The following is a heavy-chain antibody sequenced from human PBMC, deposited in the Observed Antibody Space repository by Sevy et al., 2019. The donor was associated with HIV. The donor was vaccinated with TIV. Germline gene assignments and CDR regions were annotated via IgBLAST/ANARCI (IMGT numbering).Heavy chain of an antibody. CDR1: GFSLTTSAVG. V-gene: IGHV2-5*01. J-gene: IGHJ4*02. CDR2: IYWNDDK. D-gene: IGHD4-17*01. Sequence: SGPTLVNPTQTLTLTCTFSGFSLTTSAVGVGWIRQPPGKALECLAFIYWNDDKRYRPSLKSRLTITKDTAKNQVVLTMTNMDPVDTATYYCAHTTYGDYEGFFDYWGQGTLVTVSS. CDR3: AHTTYGDYEGFFDY.